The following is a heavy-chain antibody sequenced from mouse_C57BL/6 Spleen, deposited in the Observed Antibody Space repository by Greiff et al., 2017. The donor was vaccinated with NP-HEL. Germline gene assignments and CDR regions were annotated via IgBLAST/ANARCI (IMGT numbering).Heavy chain of an antibody. CDR1: GFTFSSYG. J-gene: IGHJ3*01. V-gene: IGHV5-6*01. CDR2: ISSGGSST. CDR3: ARQDSQATSSWFAY. D-gene: IGHD3-2*02. Sequence: EVQVVESGGDLVKPGGSLKLSCAASGFTFSSYGMSWVRQTPDKRLEWVATISSGGSSTYYPDSVKGRFTISRDNAKNTLYLQMSSLKSEDTAMYYCARQDSQATSSWFAYWGQGTLVTVSA.